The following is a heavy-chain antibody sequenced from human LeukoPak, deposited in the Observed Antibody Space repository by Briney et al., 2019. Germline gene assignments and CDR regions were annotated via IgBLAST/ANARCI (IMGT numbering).Heavy chain of an antibody. CDR3: ARDVSPMIVEDAEGP. J-gene: IGHJ4*02. Sequence: SGGSLRLSCAASGFTFSSYEMNWVRQAPGTGLEWVSYISSSGSTIYYADSVKGRFTISRDNAKNSLYLQMNSLRAEDTAVYYCARDVSPMIVEDAEGPWGQGTLVTVSS. CDR2: ISSSGSTI. D-gene: IGHD3-22*01. V-gene: IGHV3-48*03. CDR1: GFTFSSYE.